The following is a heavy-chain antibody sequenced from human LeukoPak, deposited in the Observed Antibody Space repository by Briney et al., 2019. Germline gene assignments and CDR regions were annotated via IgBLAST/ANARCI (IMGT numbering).Heavy chain of an antibody. V-gene: IGHV3-33*01. CDR2: VWADGDTR. J-gene: IGHJ2*01. CDR1: GFAFNTYG. D-gene: IGHD1-26*01. Sequence: QPGRSLRLSCAASGFAFNTYGMHWVRQAPGKGLEWVAVVWADGDTRFYADSVKGRFTISRDNSRYTLYLLMSSLRVEDTAVYFCTRDGPSREFDLWGRGTMVTVSS. CDR3: TRDGPSREFDL.